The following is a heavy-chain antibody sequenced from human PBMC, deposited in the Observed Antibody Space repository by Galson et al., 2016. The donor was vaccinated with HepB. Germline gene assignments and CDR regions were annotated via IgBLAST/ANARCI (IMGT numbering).Heavy chain of an antibody. CDR2: IIPILGIA. J-gene: IGHJ6*02. CDR1: GDTFNSHA. D-gene: IGHD2-2*01. CDR3: ASVDCSSTSCHYYYTMDV. V-gene: IGHV1-69*04. Sequence: SVKVSCKASGDTFNSHAISWVRQAPGQGPEWMGRIIPILGIANYAQKFQGRVTITANKSTSTTYMELSSLRSDDTAVYYCASVDCSSTSCHYYYTMDVWGQGTTVTVSS.